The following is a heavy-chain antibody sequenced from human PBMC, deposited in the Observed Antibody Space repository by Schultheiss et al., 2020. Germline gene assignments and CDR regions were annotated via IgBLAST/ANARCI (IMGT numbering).Heavy chain of an antibody. CDR3: AKMGFLWLPYGMDV. V-gene: IGHV3-30*18. CDR2: ISYDGSNK. CDR1: GFTFSSYG. D-gene: IGHD5-18*01. Sequence: GGSLRLSCAASGFTFSSYGMHWVRQAPGKGLEWVAVISYDGSNKYYADSVKGRFTISRDNSKNTLYLQMNSLRAEDTAVYYCAKMGFLWLPYGMDVWGQGTTVTVSS. J-gene: IGHJ6*02.